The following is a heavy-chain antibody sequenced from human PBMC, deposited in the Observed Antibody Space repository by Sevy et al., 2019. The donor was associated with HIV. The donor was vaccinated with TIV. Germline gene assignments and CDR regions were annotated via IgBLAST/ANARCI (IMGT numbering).Heavy chain of an antibody. CDR3: AKPTSYVYGSSSDPLPSSRNDY. D-gene: IGHD3-10*01. Sequence: GGSLRLSCAASGFTFTSYAMSWVRQAPGKGLQWVPAISGSGGRTYYADSVKGRFTISRDNSKNTLNLQMNSLRAEDTAIYYCAKPTSYVYGSSSDPLPSSRNDYWGQGTLVTVSS. CDR1: GFTFTSYA. CDR2: ISGSGGRT. J-gene: IGHJ4*02. V-gene: IGHV3-23*01.